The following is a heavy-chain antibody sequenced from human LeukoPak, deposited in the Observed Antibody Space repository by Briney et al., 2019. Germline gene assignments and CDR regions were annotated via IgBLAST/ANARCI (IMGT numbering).Heavy chain of an antibody. CDR3: ARVPFFGSGGYDY. D-gene: IGHD2-15*01. J-gene: IGHJ4*02. Sequence: GGSLRLSCAASGFTFSSYSMNWVRQAPGKGLEWVSSISSSSSYIYYADSVKGRFTISRDDAKNSLYLQMNSLRAEDTAVYYCARVPFFGSGGYDYWGQGTLVTVSS. V-gene: IGHV3-21*01. CDR2: ISSSSSYI. CDR1: GFTFSSYS.